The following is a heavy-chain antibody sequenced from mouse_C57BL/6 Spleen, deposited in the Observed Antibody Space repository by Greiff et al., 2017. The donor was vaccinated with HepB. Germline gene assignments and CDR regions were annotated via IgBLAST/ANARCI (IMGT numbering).Heavy chain of an antibody. CDR3: AREGDHRGLIDY. CDR2: INYDGSST. V-gene: IGHV5-16*01. J-gene: IGHJ2*01. Sequence: EVKLVESEGGLVQPGSSMKLSCTASGFTFTDYYMPWVRQVPEKGLEWVANINYDGSSTYYLDSLKSRFIFARDNAKNILYLQMSSLKSEDTATYYCAREGDHRGLIDYWGQGTTLTVSS. CDR1: GFTFTDYY.